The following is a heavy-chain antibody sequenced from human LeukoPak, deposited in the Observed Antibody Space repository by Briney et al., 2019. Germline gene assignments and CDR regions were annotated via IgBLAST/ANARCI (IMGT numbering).Heavy chain of an antibody. Sequence: PSETLSLTCAVSGGPISSGSWWNWVRQPPGKGLEWIGEIYHSGSTNCNPSLKSRVTISLDKSKNQFSLKLTSVTAADTAVYYCAGIPGFGELANAFDIWGQGTMVTVSS. CDR1: GGPISSGSW. CDR2: IYHSGST. CDR3: AGIPGFGELANAFDI. D-gene: IGHD3-10*01. J-gene: IGHJ3*02. V-gene: IGHV4-4*02.